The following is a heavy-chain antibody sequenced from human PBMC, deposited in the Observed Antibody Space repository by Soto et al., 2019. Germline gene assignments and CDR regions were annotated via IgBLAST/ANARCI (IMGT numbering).Heavy chain of an antibody. V-gene: IGHV3-30*18. D-gene: IGHD6-19*01. J-gene: IGHJ2*01. CDR2: ISFDGSNK. CDR1: GFTGSNYV. Sequence: QVQLVESGGGVVQPGRSLRLSCAASGFTGSNYVMHWVRQAPGKGLEWVAVISFDGSNKYHVDSVKGRFTVSRDTSKNTLYLEMNSLRSEDTAVYYCAKASSQQWLLHSWYFDLWGRGTLVTVSS. CDR3: AKASSQQWLLHSWYFDL.